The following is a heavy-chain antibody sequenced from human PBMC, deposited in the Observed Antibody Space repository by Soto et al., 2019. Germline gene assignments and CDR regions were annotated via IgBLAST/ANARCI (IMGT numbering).Heavy chain of an antibody. V-gene: IGHV4-30-2*01. CDR3: ARESGAGATSWFDP. CDR2: IYHSGST. Sequence: SETLSLTCAVSGGSMSSGGYSWGWIRQAPGKGLEWIGYIYHSGSTSYNPSLKSRVAISVDRSKNQFSLKVNSVTAADTAVYFCARESGAGATSWFDPWGQGILVTVSS. D-gene: IGHD1-26*01. CDR1: GGSMSSGGYS. J-gene: IGHJ5*02.